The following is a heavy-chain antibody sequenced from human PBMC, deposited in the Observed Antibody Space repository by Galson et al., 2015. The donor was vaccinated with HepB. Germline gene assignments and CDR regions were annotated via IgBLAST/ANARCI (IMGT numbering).Heavy chain of an antibody. CDR2: MYYSGSS. CDR1: GDSISSSTYY. D-gene: IGHD5/OR15-5a*01. CDR3: TRSSDVVSTYY. Sequence: SETLSLTCTVSGDSISSSTYYWGWIRQPPGKGLVWIGSMYYSGSSYYNPSLKSRLTISVDTSTNRFSLNLRSVTAADTAVYYCTRSSDVVSTYYWGQGTLVTVSS. V-gene: IGHV4-39*01. J-gene: IGHJ4*02.